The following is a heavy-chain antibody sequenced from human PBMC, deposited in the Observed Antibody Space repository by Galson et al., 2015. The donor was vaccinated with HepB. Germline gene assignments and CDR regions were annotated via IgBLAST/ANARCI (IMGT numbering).Heavy chain of an antibody. V-gene: IGHV6-1*01. Sequence: CAISGDSVSSNSAAWNWIRQSPLRGLEWLGRTCYRSKWYNDYAESVKSRMTIKPDTSKNEFSLQLNSVTPEDTAVYYCARDPSGSYWGRWFDLWGQGIPVTVSS. CDR1: GDSVSSNSAA. CDR2: TCYRSKWYN. J-gene: IGHJ5*02. D-gene: IGHD1-26*01. CDR3: ARDPSGSYWGRWFDL.